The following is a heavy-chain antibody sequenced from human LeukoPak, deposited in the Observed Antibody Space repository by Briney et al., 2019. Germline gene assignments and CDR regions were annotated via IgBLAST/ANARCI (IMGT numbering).Heavy chain of an antibody. D-gene: IGHD3-10*01. CDR1: GFTFSDHH. Sequence: GGSLRLSCAASGFTFSDHHIYWVRQAPGKGLEWVGRIRNKANSYTTEYAASVKGRFTISRDDSKNSLYLQMNSLKTEDTAVYYCARGSYFDYWGQGTLVTVSS. CDR2: IRNKANSYTT. CDR3: ARGSYFDY. J-gene: IGHJ4*02. V-gene: IGHV3-72*01.